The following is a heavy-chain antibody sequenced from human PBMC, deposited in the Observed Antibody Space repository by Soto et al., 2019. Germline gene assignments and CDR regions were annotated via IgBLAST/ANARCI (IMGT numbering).Heavy chain of an antibody. J-gene: IGHJ3*02. Sequence: QVQLVQSGAEVKKPGASVKVSCKASGYTFTSYSMHWVRQAPGQSLEWMGWINAGNGNTKYSQYFQGRVTLTRDTSARTAYMDLSSLRSEDTAVYYCARDDCSGGRCYSDAFDIWGQGTMVTVSS. CDR2: INAGNGNT. V-gene: IGHV1-3*01. CDR1: GYTFTSYS. CDR3: ARDDCSGGRCYSDAFDI. D-gene: IGHD2-15*01.